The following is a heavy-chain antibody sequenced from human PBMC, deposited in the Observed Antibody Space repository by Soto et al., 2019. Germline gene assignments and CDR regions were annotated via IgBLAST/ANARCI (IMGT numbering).Heavy chain of an antibody. CDR3: ARAPRETIAVSTIPH. CDR1: GGSISSGDYY. Sequence: SETLSLTCTVSGGSISSGDYYWSWIRQPPGKGLEWIGYIYYSGSSYYNPSLKSRVTISVDTSKNQFSLKLSSVTAADMAVYYCARAPRETIAVSTIPHWGQGTLVTVSS. J-gene: IGHJ4*02. V-gene: IGHV4-30-4*01. D-gene: IGHD2-15*01. CDR2: IYYSGSS.